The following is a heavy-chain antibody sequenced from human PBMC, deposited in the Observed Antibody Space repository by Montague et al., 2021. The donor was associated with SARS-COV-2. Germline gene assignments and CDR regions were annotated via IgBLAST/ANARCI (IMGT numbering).Heavy chain of an antibody. CDR2: IGGSGDT. CDR3: AKEMGHGRPFDY. V-gene: IGHV3-23*01. D-gene: IGHD2-15*01. CDR1: GFYFSYA. J-gene: IGHJ4*02. Sequence: SLRLSCAASGFYFSYAMHWVRQAPGKGLEWVSAIGGSGDTYYADSVKGRFAISRDNSKNTLYLQMNSLRADDTAVYYCAKEMGHGRPFDYWGQGALVTVSS.